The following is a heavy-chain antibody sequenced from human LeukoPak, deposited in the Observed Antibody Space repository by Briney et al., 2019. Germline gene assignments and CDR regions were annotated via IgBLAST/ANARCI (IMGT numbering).Heavy chain of an antibody. V-gene: IGHV1-46*01. CDR3: ARAVPYYYYGMDV. Sequence: ASVKASCKASGYTFTSYYMHWVRQAPGQGLEWMGIINPSGGSTSYAQKFQGRVTMTRDTSASTVYMELSSLRSEDTAVYYCARAVPYYYYGMDVWGQGTTVTVSS. D-gene: IGHD2-2*01. CDR2: INPSGGST. CDR1: GYTFTSYY. J-gene: IGHJ6*02.